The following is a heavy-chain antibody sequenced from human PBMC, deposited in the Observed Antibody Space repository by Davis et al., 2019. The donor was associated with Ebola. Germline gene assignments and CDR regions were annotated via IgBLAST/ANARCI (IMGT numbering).Heavy chain of an antibody. J-gene: IGHJ4*02. CDR2: LFYSGST. CDR3: AREFGHYYDSTGYGYFDY. V-gene: IGHV4-61*08. D-gene: IGHD3-22*01. Sequence: PSETLSLTCTVSGGSISRGGSYWTWIRQPPGKRLEWNGYLFYSGSTKYNPSLKGRVTIFIDTSKNQFSLKLSSVTDADTAVYYCAREFGHYYDSTGYGYFDYWGQGTLVTVSS. CDR1: GGSISRGGSY.